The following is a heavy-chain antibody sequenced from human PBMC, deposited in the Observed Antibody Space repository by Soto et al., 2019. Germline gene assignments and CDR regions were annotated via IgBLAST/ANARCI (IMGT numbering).Heavy chain of an antibody. V-gene: IGHV1-69*01. Sequence: QVQLVQSGAEVKKPGASVKVSCKASGGTFSSYAISWVRQAPGQGLEWMGGIIPIFGTANYAQKFQGRVTITADESTSTAYMELSSLRSEDTAVYYCAARYSNYVIDAFDIWGQGTMVTVSS. J-gene: IGHJ3*02. D-gene: IGHD4-4*01. CDR3: AARYSNYVIDAFDI. CDR1: GGTFSSYA. CDR2: IIPIFGTA.